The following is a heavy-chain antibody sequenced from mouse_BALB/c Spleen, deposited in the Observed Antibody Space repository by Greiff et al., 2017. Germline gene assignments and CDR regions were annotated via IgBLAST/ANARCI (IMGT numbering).Heavy chain of an antibody. CDR1: GYAFSSYW. CDR2: IYPGDGDT. V-gene: IGHV1-80*01. D-gene: IGHD2-3*01. J-gene: IGHJ3*01. Sequence: QVQLQQSGAELVRPGSSVKISCKASGYAFSSYWMNWVKQRPGQGLEWIGQIYPGDGDTNYNGKFKGKSTLTADKSSSTAYMQLSSLTSEDSAVYCCAREEDGYPFAYWGQGTLVTVSA. CDR3: AREEDGYPFAY.